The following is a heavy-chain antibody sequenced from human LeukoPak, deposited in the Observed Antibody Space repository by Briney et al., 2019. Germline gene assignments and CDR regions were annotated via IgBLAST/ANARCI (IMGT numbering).Heavy chain of an antibody. D-gene: IGHD5-12*01. Sequence: GGSLRLSCAASGFTFRNYGMHWVRQAPGKGPEWVAVILYDGNTKYNEDSVKGRFTISRDNSKNTLYLQMDSLRAEDTAVYYCAKDRNRGYDFIDYWGQGALVTVT. J-gene: IGHJ4*02. CDR3: AKDRNRGYDFIDY. V-gene: IGHV3-30*18. CDR1: GFTFRNYG. CDR2: ILYDGNTK.